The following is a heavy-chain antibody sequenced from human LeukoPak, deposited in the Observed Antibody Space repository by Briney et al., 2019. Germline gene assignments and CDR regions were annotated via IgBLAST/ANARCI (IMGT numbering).Heavy chain of an antibody. CDR3: ARVLGGSGSYSYFDY. V-gene: IGHV3-48*03. D-gene: IGHD3-10*01. Sequence: GSLRLSCAASGFTFSSYEMNWVRQAPGKGLEWVSYISSSGSTIYYADSVKGRFTISRDNAENSLYLQMNSLRAEDTAVYYCARVLGGSGSYSYFDYWGQGTLVTVSS. CDR1: GFTFSSYE. CDR2: ISSSGSTI. J-gene: IGHJ4*02.